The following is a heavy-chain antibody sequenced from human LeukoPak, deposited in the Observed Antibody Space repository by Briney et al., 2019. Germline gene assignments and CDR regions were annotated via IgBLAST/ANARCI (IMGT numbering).Heavy chain of an antibody. CDR3: ARVGMATIFPWFDP. CDR2: ISAYNGNT. V-gene: IGHV1-18*01. Sequence: GASVKVSCKASGYTSTSYGISWVRQAPGQGLEWMGWISAYNGNTNYAQKLQGRVTMTTDTSTSTAYMELRSLRSDDTAVYYCARVGMATIFPWFDPWGQGTLVTVSS. D-gene: IGHD5-24*01. CDR1: GYTSTSYG. J-gene: IGHJ5*02.